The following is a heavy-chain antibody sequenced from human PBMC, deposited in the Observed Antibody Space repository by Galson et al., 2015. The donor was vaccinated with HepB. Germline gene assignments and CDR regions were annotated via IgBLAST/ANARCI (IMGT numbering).Heavy chain of an antibody. CDR2: ISGSGGST. V-gene: IGHV3-23*01. J-gene: IGHJ4*02. Sequence: SLRLSCAASGFTFSSYAMSWVRQAPGKGLEWVSAISGSGGSTYYADSVKGRFTISRDNSKNTLYLQMNGLRAEDTAVYYCALGVFGVVTPEWGQGTLVTVSS. D-gene: IGHD3-3*01. CDR3: ALGVFGVVTPE. CDR1: GFTFSSYA.